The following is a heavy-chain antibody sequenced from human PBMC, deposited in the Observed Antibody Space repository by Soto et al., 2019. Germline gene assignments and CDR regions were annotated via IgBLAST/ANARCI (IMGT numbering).Heavy chain of an antibody. CDR1: GGTFSSYA. CDR3: ARLSGYSGYGDFDY. CDR2: INPNSGGT. D-gene: IGHD5-12*01. Sequence: ASVKVSCKASGGTFSSYAISWVRQAPGQGLEWMGWINPNSGGTNYAQKFQGWVTMTRDTSTSTAYMELSRLRSDDTAVYYCARLSGYSGYGDFDYWGQGTLVTVSS. J-gene: IGHJ4*02. V-gene: IGHV1-2*04.